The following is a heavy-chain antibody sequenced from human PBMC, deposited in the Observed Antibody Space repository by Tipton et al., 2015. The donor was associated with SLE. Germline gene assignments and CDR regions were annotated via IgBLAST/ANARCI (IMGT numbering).Heavy chain of an antibody. CDR3: AKDMGNLGELSAAFDS. D-gene: IGHD3-16*01. V-gene: IGHV3-43D*04. J-gene: IGHJ4*02. CDR1: GFTFEDSA. Sequence: GSLRLSCAASGFTFEDSAMHWVRQRPGKGLEWVALISWDGDTTHYADSVQGRFSISRDNRKQYLYLQMTSLRAEDSAIYYCAKDMGNLGELSAAFDSWGQGTLVTVSS. CDR2: ISWDGDTT.